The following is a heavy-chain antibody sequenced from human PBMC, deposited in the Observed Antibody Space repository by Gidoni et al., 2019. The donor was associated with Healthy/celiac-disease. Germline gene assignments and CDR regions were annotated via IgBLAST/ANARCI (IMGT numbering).Heavy chain of an antibody. CDR3: AKVTWLQFFFDRAFDI. V-gene: IGHV3-23*01. CDR2: ISGSGGST. D-gene: IGHD5-12*01. Sequence: EVQLLESGGRLVQPGGSLRRSCAASGFPFSSSALSWVRQAPGKGLEWVSAISGSGGSTYYADSVKGRFTISRDNSKNTLYLQMNSLRAEDTAVYYCAKVTWLQFFFDRAFDIWGQGTMVTVSS. CDR1: GFPFSSSA. J-gene: IGHJ3*02.